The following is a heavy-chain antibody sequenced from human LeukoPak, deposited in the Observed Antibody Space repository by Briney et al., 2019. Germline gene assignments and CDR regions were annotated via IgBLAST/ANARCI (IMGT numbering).Heavy chain of an antibody. J-gene: IGHJ4*02. Sequence: SVKVSCKASGGTFSSYAISWVRQAPEQGLEWMGGIIPIFGTANYAQKFQGRVTITADESTSTAYMELSSLRSEDTAVYYCAREETSCPGICSSTSCYRVYWGQGTLVSVSS. CDR3: AREETSCPGICSSTSCYRVY. CDR1: GGTFSSYA. CDR2: IIPIFGTA. D-gene: IGHD2-2*01. V-gene: IGHV1-69*01.